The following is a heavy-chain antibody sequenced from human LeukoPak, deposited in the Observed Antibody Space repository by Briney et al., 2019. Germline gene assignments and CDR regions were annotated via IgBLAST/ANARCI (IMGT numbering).Heavy chain of an antibody. Sequence: KPGGSLRLSCAASGFTFSSYSMNWVRQAPGKGLEWFSSISSSSSYIHYADSVKGRFTISRDNAKNSLYLQMNSLRAEDTAVYYCARDVGEQQLSPYYYYGMDVWGQGTTVTVSS. V-gene: IGHV3-21*01. CDR3: ARDVGEQQLSPYYYYGMDV. CDR2: ISSSSSYI. D-gene: IGHD6-13*01. CDR1: GFTFSSYS. J-gene: IGHJ6*02.